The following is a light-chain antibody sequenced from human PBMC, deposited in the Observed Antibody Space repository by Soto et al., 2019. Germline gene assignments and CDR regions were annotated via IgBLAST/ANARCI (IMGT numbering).Light chain of an antibody. CDR2: EVT. J-gene: IGLJ1*01. CDR1: SSDVGGYDY. V-gene: IGLV2-14*01. CDR3: SSHTSGSTRV. Sequence: QSVLTQPASESGSPGQSIAISCTGTSSDVGGYDYVSWYQQQPDKAPKLMIYEVTKRPSGVSNRFSGSKSGNTASLTISGLQAEDEADYYCSSHTSGSTRVFGTGTKVTVL.